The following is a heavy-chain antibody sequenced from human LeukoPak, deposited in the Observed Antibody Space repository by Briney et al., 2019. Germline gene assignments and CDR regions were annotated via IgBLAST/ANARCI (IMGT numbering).Heavy chain of an antibody. J-gene: IGHJ4*02. Sequence: SETLSLTCAVYGGSFSGYHWSWIRQPPGKGLEWIGEINHSGSTNYNPSLKSRVTISVDTSKNQFSLKLSSVTAADTAVYYCARARHSYGYGEDYWGQGTLVTVSS. D-gene: IGHD5-18*01. V-gene: IGHV4-34*01. CDR2: INHSGST. CDR1: GGSFSGYH. CDR3: ARARHSYGYGEDY.